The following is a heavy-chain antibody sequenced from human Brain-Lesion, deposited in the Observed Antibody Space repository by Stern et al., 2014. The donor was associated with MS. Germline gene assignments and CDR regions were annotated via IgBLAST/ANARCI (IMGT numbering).Heavy chain of an antibody. J-gene: IGHJ5*02. D-gene: IGHD5-18*01. V-gene: IGHV3-74*02. CDR1: GFTFSTYW. Sequence: EDQLVESGGDLVQPGGSLRLSCTASGFTFSTYWMHWVRQAPGKGLEWVSRINGDGSRTSYADSVKGRFTISRDNAKNTLYVQMNSLRVEDTAVYYCARAHVDTWDWFDPWGQGTLVTVSS. CDR2: INGDGSRT. CDR3: ARAHVDTWDWFDP.